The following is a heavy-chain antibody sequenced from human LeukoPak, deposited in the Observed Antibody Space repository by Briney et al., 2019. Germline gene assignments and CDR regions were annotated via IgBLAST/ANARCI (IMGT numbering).Heavy chain of an antibody. Sequence: ASVKVSCKASGYTFTSYGLSWVRQAPGQGLEWMGWISAYNGNTNYAQKLQGRVTMTTDTSTSTAYMELRSLRSDDTAVYYCARTQAILEWLSNWGQGTLVTVSS. D-gene: IGHD3-3*01. V-gene: IGHV1-18*01. J-gene: IGHJ4*02. CDR3: ARTQAILEWLSN. CDR1: GYTFTSYG. CDR2: ISAYNGNT.